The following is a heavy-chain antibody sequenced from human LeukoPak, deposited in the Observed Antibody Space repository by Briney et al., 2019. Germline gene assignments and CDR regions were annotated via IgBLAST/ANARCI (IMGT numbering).Heavy chain of an antibody. CDR1: GFTLSNFA. D-gene: IGHD6-19*01. J-gene: IGHJ4*02. CDR3: AKGGGWSPAVLFDY. CDR2: ITDIGPNT. V-gene: IGHV3-23*01. Sequence: GSLRLSCAASGFTLSNFAMTWVRQAPGKGLEWVSSITDIGPNTYYASSVKGRVSISRDNSKNTLYLQMNSLRAEDTAVYYCAKGGGWSPAVLFDYWGQGTLVTVSS.